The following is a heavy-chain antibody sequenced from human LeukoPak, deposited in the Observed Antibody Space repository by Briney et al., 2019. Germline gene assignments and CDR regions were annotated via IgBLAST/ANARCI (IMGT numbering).Heavy chain of an antibody. V-gene: IGHV3-33*06. J-gene: IGHJ4*02. CDR3: AKAPYGDYADY. CDR2: IWYDGSNK. Sequence: PGGSLRLSCAASGFTFSSYGMHWVRQAPGKGLEWVAVIWYDGSNKYYADSVKGRFTISRDNSKNTLYLQMNSLRAEDTAVNYCAKAPYGDYADYWGQGTLVTVSS. D-gene: IGHD4-17*01. CDR1: GFTFSSYG.